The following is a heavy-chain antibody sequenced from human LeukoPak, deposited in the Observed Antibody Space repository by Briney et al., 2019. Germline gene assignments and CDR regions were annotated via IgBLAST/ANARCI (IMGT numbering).Heavy chain of an antibody. CDR3: ARSIAGRTYYYYYMDV. J-gene: IGHJ6*03. CDR2: IYYSGST. V-gene: IGHV4-39*07. Sequence: SETLSLTCTVSGGSISSSSYYWGWIRQPPGKGLEWIGSIYYSGSTYYNPSLKSRVTISVDTSKNQFSLKLSSVTAADTAVYYCARSIAGRTYYYYYMDVWGKGTTVTVSS. CDR1: GGSISSSSYY. D-gene: IGHD6-6*01.